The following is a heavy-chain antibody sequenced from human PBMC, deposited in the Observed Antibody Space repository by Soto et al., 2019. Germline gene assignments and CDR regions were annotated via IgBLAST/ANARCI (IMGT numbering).Heavy chain of an antibody. CDR2: IIPIFGTA. J-gene: IGHJ4*02. CDR3: ARGRSIAARAGFDY. D-gene: IGHD6-6*01. V-gene: IGHV1-69*13. Sequence: SVKVSCKASGGTFSSDSISWVRQAPGQGLEWMGGIIPIFGTANYAQKFQGRVTITADESTSTAYMELSSLRSEDTAVYYCARGRSIAARAGFDYWGQGTLVTVSS. CDR1: GGTFSSDS.